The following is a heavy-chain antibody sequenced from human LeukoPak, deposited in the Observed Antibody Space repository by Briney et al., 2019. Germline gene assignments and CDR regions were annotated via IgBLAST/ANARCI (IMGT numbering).Heavy chain of an antibody. Sequence: PSETLSLTCAVYGGSFSGYYWSWIRQPPGKGLEWIGEINHSGSTNYSPSLKSRVTISVDTSKNQFSLKLSSVTAADTAVYYCARVPSRATAAAGPIDFDYWGQGTLVTVSS. CDR1: GGSFSGYY. J-gene: IGHJ4*02. V-gene: IGHV4-34*01. D-gene: IGHD6-13*01. CDR2: INHSGST. CDR3: ARVPSRATAAAGPIDFDY.